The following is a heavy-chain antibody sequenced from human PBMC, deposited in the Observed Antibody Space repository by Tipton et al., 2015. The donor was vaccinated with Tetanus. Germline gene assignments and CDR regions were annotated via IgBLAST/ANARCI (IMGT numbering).Heavy chain of an antibody. V-gene: IGHV4-39*01. Sequence: TLSLTCTVSGGSISSSSYYWGWIRQPPGKGLEWIGNIFYIGSAYYNPSLRSRVTISVDTSKNQFSLKLSSMTAADTALYYCARRVTMPSAPSRYFDYWGQGTLVTVSS. J-gene: IGHJ4*02. D-gene: IGHD4/OR15-4a*01. CDR1: GGSISSSSYY. CDR3: ARRVTMPSAPSRYFDY. CDR2: IFYIGSA.